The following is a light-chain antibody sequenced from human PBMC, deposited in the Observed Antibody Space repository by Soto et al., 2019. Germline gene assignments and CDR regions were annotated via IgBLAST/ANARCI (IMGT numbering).Light chain of an antibody. CDR3: QQSFSTLVT. J-gene: IGKJ5*01. V-gene: IGKV3-20*01. Sequence: EIVLTQSPGTLSLSPGERATLSCRASQSVNSRLAWYQHKPGQAPRLLISGASSRATGIPDRFSGSGSATDFTLTISSLQLEDFATYYCQQSFSTLVTFGQGTLLEVK. CDR1: QSVNSR. CDR2: GAS.